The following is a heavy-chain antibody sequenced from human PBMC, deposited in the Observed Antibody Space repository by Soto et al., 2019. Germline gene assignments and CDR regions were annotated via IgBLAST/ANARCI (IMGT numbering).Heavy chain of an antibody. J-gene: IGHJ4*02. D-gene: IGHD2-15*01. V-gene: IGHV4-59*01. CDR3: AGDHKGLGSDF. Sequence: QVQLQESGPGLVKPSETLSLTCTVSGGSISSYYWSWIRQPPGKGLEWIGYIYYSGGTNNNPSLKRRGTITVDTSKDQFSLKVGSVAAAGTAVYYCAGDHKGLGSDFWGQGNLGTVSS. CDR1: GGSISSYY. CDR2: IYYSGGT.